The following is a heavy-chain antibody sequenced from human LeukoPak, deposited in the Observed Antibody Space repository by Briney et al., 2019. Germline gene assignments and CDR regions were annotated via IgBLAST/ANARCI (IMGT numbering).Heavy chain of an antibody. CDR2: ISGSGGST. J-gene: IGHJ4*02. Sequence: PGGSLRLSCAASGVTFSSYAMSWVRQAPGKGLEWVSAISGSGGSTYYADSVKGRFTISRDNSKNTLYLQMNSLRAEDTAVYYCASYFAGYSSRHTDYWGQGTLVTVSS. CDR1: GVTFSSYA. D-gene: IGHD6-19*01. CDR3: ASYFAGYSSRHTDY. V-gene: IGHV3-23*01.